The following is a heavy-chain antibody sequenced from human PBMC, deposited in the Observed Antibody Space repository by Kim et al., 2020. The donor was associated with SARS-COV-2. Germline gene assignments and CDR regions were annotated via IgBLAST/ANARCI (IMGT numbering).Heavy chain of an antibody. CDR3: AKDMGSSGWYLSY. V-gene: IGHV3-9*01. Sequence: GGSLRLSCAASGFTFDDYAMHWVRQAPGKGLEWVSGISWNSGSIGYADSVKGRFTISRDNAKNSLYLQMNSLRAEDTALYYCAKDMGSSGWYLSYWGQGTLVTVSS. CDR1: GFTFDDYA. J-gene: IGHJ4*02. CDR2: ISWNSGSI. D-gene: IGHD6-19*01.